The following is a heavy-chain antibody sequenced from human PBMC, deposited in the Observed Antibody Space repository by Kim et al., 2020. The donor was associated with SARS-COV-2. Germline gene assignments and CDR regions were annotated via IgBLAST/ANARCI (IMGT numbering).Heavy chain of an antibody. CDR3: ADRYSSSWGEP. CDR2: ISSSGSTI. CDR1: GFTFSSYE. Sequence: GGSLRLSCAASGFTFSSYEMNWVRQAPGKGLEWVSYISSSGSTIYYADSVKGRFTISRDNAKNSLYLQMNSLRAEDTAVYYCADRYSSSWGEPWGQGTLVTVSS. D-gene: IGHD6-13*01. V-gene: IGHV3-48*03. J-gene: IGHJ5*02.